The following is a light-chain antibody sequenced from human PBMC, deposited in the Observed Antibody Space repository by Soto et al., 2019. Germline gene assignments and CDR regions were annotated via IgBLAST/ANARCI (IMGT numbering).Light chain of an antibody. V-gene: IGKV3-15*01. CDR2: GAS. J-gene: IGKJ1*01. CDR3: QQYNNWPWT. CDR1: QSVSTN. Sequence: EIVMTQSAATLSVSPGERATLSCRASQSVSTNLAWYQQEPGQAPRLLIYGASTRATGIPARFSGSGSGTEFTLTISSLQSEDFAVYYCQQYNNWPWTFAQGTKVEIK.